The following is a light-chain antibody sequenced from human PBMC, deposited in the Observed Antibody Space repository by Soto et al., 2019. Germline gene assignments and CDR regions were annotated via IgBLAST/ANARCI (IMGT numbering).Light chain of an antibody. CDR1: SSNIGGNT. J-gene: IGLJ1*01. V-gene: IGLV1-44*01. CDR2: SNY. CDR3: VVWDDSLDGHV. Sequence: QSVLTQPPSASGTPGQRVTISCSGSSSNIGGNTVNWYQHLPGTAPKLLIYSNYQRPSGVPDRFSGSKSGTSASLAISALQSEDEADYYCVVWDDSLDGHVFGTGTQLTVL.